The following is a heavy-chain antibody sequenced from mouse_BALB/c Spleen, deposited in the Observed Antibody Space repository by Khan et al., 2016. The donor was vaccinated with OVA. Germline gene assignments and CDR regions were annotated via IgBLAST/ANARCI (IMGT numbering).Heavy chain of an antibody. D-gene: IGHD2-14*01. V-gene: IGHV2-2*02. J-gene: IGHJ4*01. Sequence: QVQLQQSGPGLVQPSQSLSITCTVSGFSLTSYGVHWVRQSPGKGLEWLGVIWSGGSTDYNAAFISRLSISKANSKSPVFFKMNSLQANDTAIYYCARIFIGTTDYAMDYWGKGTAVTGSS. CDR3: ARIFIGTTDYAMDY. CDR1: GFSLTSYG. CDR2: IWSGGST.